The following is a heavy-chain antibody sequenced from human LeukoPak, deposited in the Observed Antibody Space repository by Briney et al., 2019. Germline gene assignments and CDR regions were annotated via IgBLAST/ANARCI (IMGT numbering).Heavy chain of an antibody. V-gene: IGHV3-23*01. CDR3: ARDRRDSSRYFDH. Sequence: GGSLRLSCAASGFTFSSYAMSWVRQAPGKGLEWVSAISGSGGSTYYADSVKGRFTISRDNSKNTLYLQMNSLRAEDTAVYYCARDRRDSSRYFDHWGQGTLVTVSS. D-gene: IGHD6-6*01. J-gene: IGHJ4*02. CDR2: ISGSGGST. CDR1: GFTFSSYA.